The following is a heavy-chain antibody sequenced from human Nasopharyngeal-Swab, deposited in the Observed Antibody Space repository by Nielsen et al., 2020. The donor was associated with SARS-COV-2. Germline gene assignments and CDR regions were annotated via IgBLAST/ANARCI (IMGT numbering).Heavy chain of an antibody. CDR3: ARVQADYLSKGSFDH. J-gene: IGHJ4*02. CDR2: TWADGTKD. D-gene: IGHD2/OR15-2a*01. V-gene: IGHV3-33*01. Sequence: GGSLRLSCATSGLALNTFGMHWVRQTPGKRLEWVAVTWADGTKDYYADSVKGRFTISRDNSKNTLYLQMNSLRPEDTAMYYCARVQADYLSKGSFDHWGQGTLVTVSS. CDR1: GLALNTFG.